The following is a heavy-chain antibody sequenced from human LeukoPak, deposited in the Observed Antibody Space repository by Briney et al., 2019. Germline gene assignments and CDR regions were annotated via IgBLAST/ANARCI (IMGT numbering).Heavy chain of an antibody. CDR3: ARDLWFGELYAFDI. CDR1: GGSISSYY. CDR2: IYYSGST. Sequence: NPSETLSLTCTVSGGSISSYYWSWIRQPPGKGLEWIGYIYYSGSTNYNPSLKSRVTISVDTSKNQFSLKLSSVTAADTAVYYCARDLWFGELYAFDIWGQGTMVTVSS. J-gene: IGHJ3*02. V-gene: IGHV4-59*01. D-gene: IGHD3-10*01.